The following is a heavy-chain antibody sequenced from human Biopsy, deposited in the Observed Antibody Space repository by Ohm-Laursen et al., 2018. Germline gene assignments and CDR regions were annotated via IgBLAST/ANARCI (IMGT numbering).Heavy chain of an antibody. Sequence: SSVKVSYKASGYTFTNYNVNWVRQATGQGLEWMGWMNPNSGNTGYAQKFQGRVTMTRNTSISTAYMELSSLTPVDTAVYYCARDFNYDGGGSFNFDYWGQGTLVTVSS. V-gene: IGHV1-8*01. CDR3: ARDFNYDGGGSFNFDY. CDR2: MNPNSGNT. J-gene: IGHJ4*02. CDR1: GYTFTNYN. D-gene: IGHD3-22*01.